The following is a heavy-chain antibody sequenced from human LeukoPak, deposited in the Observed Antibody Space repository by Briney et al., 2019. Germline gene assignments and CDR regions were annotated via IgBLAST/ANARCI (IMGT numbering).Heavy chain of an antibody. CDR1: GGSFSGYY. D-gene: IGHD3-9*01. V-gene: IGHV4-34*01. CDR3: ARTKLRYFDWLFRQGAFDI. J-gene: IGHJ3*02. Sequence: NPSETLSLTCAVYGGSFSGYYWSWIRQPPGKGLEWIGEINHSGSTNYNPSLKSRVTISVDTSKNQFSLKLSSVTAADTAVYYCARTKLRYFDWLFRQGAFDIWGQGTMVTVSS. CDR2: INHSGST.